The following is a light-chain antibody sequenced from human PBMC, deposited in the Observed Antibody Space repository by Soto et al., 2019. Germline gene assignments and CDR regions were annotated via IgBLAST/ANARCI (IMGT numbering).Light chain of an antibody. Sequence: QSVLTQPPSASGTPGQRVTISCSGGRSNIGSNYVYWYHHLPGTTPKLLIYRNNQRPSGVPDRLSASKSGTSASLAISGLRSEDEALYYCATWDDSLRVVFFGGGTKLTVL. CDR2: RNN. CDR3: ATWDDSLRVVF. J-gene: IGLJ2*01. V-gene: IGLV1-47*01. CDR1: RSNIGSNY.